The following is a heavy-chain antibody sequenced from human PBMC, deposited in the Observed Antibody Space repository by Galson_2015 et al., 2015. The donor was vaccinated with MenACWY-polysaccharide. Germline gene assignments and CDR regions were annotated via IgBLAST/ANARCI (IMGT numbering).Heavy chain of an antibody. J-gene: IGHJ5*02. Sequence: TLSLTCTVSGDSITSGGYFWSWVPPHPREGPERIASTPFYGGVSYNPPPNGRGTKSLDNPKNQFSLWLNSVTAADTAVYYCARGGRAVSNRNWFDPWGQGTLVTVSS. CDR2: TPFYGGV. V-gene: IGHV4-31*03. D-gene: IGHD3-16*01. CDR1: GDSITSGGYF. CDR3: ARGGRAVSNRNWFDP.